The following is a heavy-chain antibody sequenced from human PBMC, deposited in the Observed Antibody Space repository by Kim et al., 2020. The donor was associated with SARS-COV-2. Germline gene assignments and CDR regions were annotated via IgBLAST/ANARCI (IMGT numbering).Heavy chain of an antibody. D-gene: IGHD4-17*01. CDR2: IRSKPNNYAT. Sequence: GGSLRLSCAASGFIFSASAMHWVRQASGKGLEWVGRIRSKPNNYATSYAASVTGRFTISRDDSTNTVYLQMDSLKTDDTAVYFCSRHSGKHGDRGFDNWGQGTLVTVSS. J-gene: IGHJ4*02. CDR1: GFIFSASA. CDR3: SRHSGKHGDRGFDN. V-gene: IGHV3-73*01.